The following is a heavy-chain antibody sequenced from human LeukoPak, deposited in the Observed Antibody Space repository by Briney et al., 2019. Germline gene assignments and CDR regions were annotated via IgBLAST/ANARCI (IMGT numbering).Heavy chain of an antibody. V-gene: IGHV3-23*01. D-gene: IGHD1-14*01. J-gene: IGHJ6*03. CDR3: AKAGNRDYYYYYMDV. CDR2: ISGSGGNT. CDR1: GLTFSSYA. Sequence: GGSLRLSCAASGLTFSSYAMSWVRQAPGKGLEWVSGISGSGGNTYYADSVKGRFTISRDNSKNTLCLQMNSLRAEDTAVYYCAKAGNRDYYYYYMDVWGKGTTVTVSS.